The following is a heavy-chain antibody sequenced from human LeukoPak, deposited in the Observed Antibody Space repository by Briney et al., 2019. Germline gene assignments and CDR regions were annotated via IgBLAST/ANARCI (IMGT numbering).Heavy chain of an antibody. V-gene: IGHV3-21*01. D-gene: IGHD4-11*01. Sequence: GGSLRLSCIASGFTFSSYTMNWVRQAPGKGLEWVSSITISSNYIYYTDSVKGRFTISRDNAKNSLYLHMSSLRADDTAVYYCAGDPWGYTVTGGPWGQGTLVTVSS. CDR3: AGDPWGYTVTGGP. J-gene: IGHJ5*02. CDR1: GFTFSSYT. CDR2: ITISSNYI.